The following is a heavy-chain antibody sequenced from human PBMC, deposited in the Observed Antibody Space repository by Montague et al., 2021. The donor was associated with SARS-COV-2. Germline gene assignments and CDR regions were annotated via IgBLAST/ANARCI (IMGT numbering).Heavy chain of an antibody. J-gene: IGHJ4*02. V-gene: IGHV3-23*01. CDR1: GFTFSNYA. CDR2: ISNSGSEQ. D-gene: IGHD2-2*01. Sequence: SLRLSCAASGFTFSNYAMRWVRQAPGKGLEWVSAISNSGSEQRYXDSVKGRFTISRGNSKNTLYLQMDSLRAEDTAVYYCAKDRVVPPDRNLDYWGQGTLVSDSS. CDR3: AKDRVVPPDRNLDY.